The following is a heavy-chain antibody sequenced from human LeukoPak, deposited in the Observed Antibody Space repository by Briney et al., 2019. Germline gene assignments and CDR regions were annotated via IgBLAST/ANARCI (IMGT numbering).Heavy chain of an antibody. Sequence: GGSLRLSCAASGFSFSTYSMNWVRQAPGKGLEWVSSISSHSSYIYYADSVKGRFTISRDNSKNTLYLQMNSLRAEDTAVYYCAKDRYRLRFLEWFPDYWGQGTLVTVSS. J-gene: IGHJ4*02. CDR2: ISSHSSYI. D-gene: IGHD3-3*01. V-gene: IGHV3-21*01. CDR3: AKDRYRLRFLEWFPDY. CDR1: GFSFSTYS.